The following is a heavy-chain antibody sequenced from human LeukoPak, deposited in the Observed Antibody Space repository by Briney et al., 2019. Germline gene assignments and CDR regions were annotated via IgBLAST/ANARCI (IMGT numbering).Heavy chain of an antibody. CDR3: AKPGHDILTGSAQDYYFDY. D-gene: IGHD3-9*01. J-gene: IGHJ4*02. V-gene: IGHV3-23*01. CDR2: ISGGARST. CDR1: GFTFSSYA. Sequence: PGGSLRLSCAASGFTFSSYAMSWVRQAPGKGLEWVSAISGGARSTYYADSVQGRFTISRDNSKNTLYLQMNRLRAEDTAVYYCAKPGHDILTGSAQDYYFDYWGQGTLVTVSS.